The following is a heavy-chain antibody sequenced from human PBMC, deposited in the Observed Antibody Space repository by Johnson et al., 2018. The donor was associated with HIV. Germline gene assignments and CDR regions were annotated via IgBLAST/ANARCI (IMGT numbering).Heavy chain of an antibody. D-gene: IGHD4-23*01. CDR1: GFTFSSYA. CDR2: ISYDGSNK. Sequence: QVQLVESGGGVVQPGRSLRLSCAASGFTFSSYAMHWVRQAPGKGLEWVAVISYDGSNKYYADSVKGRFTISRDNSKNTVFLQMDSLRGEDTADYYCARDPGNGGRPFDAFDIWGQGTMVNVSS. V-gene: IGHV3-30-3*01. CDR3: ARDPGNGGRPFDAFDI. J-gene: IGHJ3*02.